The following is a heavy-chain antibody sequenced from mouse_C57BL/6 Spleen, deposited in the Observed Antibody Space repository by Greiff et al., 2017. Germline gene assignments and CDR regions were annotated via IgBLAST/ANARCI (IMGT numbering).Heavy chain of an antibody. CDR1: GYAFTGYW. D-gene: IGHD1-1*02. J-gene: IGHJ2*01. Sequence: QVQLQQSGAELVKPGASVKISCKASGYAFTGYWMNWVKQRPGKGLEWIGQIYPGDGDTNYNGKFKGKATLTADKSSSTAYMQLSSLTSEDSAVYFCARGGGGFSLFDCWGQGTTLTVAS. CDR2: IYPGDGDT. CDR3: ARGGGGFSLFDC. V-gene: IGHV1-80*01.